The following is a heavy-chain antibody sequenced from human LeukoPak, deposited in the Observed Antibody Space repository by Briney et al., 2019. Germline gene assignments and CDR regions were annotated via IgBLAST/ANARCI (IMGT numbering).Heavy chain of an antibody. CDR2: IRYDGSNE. CDR1: GFTFSNYG. D-gene: IGHD6-13*01. J-gene: IGHJ4*02. V-gene: IGHV3-30*02. CDR3: AKDTAAAAYYFDL. Sequence: GRSLRLSCAASGFTFSNYGMHWVRQAPGKGLEWVAFIRYDGSNEYYADSVKGRFTISRDNSKNTLYLQMNSLRTEDTDVYYCAKDTAAAAYYFDLWGQGTLVTVSS.